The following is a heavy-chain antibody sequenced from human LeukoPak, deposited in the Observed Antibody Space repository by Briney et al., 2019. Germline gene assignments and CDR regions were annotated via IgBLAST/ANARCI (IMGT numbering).Heavy chain of an antibody. Sequence: SETLSLTCTVSGGSISSSSYYWGWIRQPPGKGLEWIGSIYYSGSTYYNPSLKSRVTISVDTSKNQFSLKLSSVTAADTAVYYCARGSVLRHFNYWGQGTLVTVSS. J-gene: IGHJ4*02. V-gene: IGHV4-39*01. CDR1: GGSISSSSYY. D-gene: IGHD3-3*01. CDR2: IYYSGST. CDR3: ARGSVLRHFNY.